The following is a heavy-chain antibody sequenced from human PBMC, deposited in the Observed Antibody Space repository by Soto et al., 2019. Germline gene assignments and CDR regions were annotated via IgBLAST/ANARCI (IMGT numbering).Heavy chain of an antibody. CDR1: GYTLIAYY. D-gene: IGHD2-15*01. CDR3: ARGGDIVVITATTDY. V-gene: IGHV1-2*02. Sequence: ASVKVSCKASGYTLIAYYMHWVRQAPGQGLEWIGWINPNSGGTNYAQKYKCRVTMTRDTSISTADMEMSRLRSDDTAVYYCARGGDIVVITATTDYWGQGTLVTVSS. CDR2: INPNSGGT. J-gene: IGHJ4*02.